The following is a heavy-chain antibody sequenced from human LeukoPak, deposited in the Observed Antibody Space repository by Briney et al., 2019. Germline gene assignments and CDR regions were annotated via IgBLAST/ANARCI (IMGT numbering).Heavy chain of an antibody. D-gene: IGHD3-10*01. Sequence: PGGSLRLSCAASGFTFSSYAMSWVSQAPGKGLEWVSAISGSGGSTYYADSVKGRFTISRDNSKNTLYLQMNSLRAEDTAVYYCAKDSPMVRGPNWFDPWGQGTLVTVSS. CDR3: AKDSPMVRGPNWFDP. V-gene: IGHV3-23*01. J-gene: IGHJ5*02. CDR1: GFTFSSYA. CDR2: ISGSGGST.